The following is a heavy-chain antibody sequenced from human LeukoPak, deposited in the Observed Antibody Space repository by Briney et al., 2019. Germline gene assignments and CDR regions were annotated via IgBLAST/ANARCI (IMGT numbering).Heavy chain of an antibody. CDR1: GFTFEDFG. D-gene: IGHD3-10*01. V-gene: IGHV3-20*01. Sequence: PGGSLRLSCAASGFTFEDFGMTWVRQVPGKGLEWVSGINWNGVKTHYADSVKGRFTISRDNAKNTLYLEMNSLRVDDTALYHCARDSGIWFGTRDAFDIWDQGTMVTVST. CDR3: ARDSGIWFGTRDAFDI. CDR2: INWNGVKT. J-gene: IGHJ3*02.